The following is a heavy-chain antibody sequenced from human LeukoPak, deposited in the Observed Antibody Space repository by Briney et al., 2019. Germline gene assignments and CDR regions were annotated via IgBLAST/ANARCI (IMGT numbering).Heavy chain of an antibody. CDR1: GFTFSHHG. CDR2: TWYDGSKK. J-gene: IGHJ3*02. CDR3: ARTMFGDSTGYNDAFDM. Sequence: GGSLRLSCAVSGFTFSHHGMHWGRQAPGKGLEWVAVTWYDGSKKYYADSVRGRFTISRDDSKNMLFLQMNSLRAEDTALYYCARTMFGDSTGYNDAFDMWGQGTMVTVSS. V-gene: IGHV3-33*01. D-gene: IGHD3-22*01.